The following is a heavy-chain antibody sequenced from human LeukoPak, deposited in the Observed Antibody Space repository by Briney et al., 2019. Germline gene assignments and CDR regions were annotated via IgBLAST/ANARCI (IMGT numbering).Heavy chain of an antibody. V-gene: IGHV1-18*04. CDR1: GYTFTGYG. J-gene: IGHJ4*02. CDR2: IGAYNGNT. CDR3: ARDLVLSPSYCSSTSCYVPHFDY. D-gene: IGHD2-2*01. Sequence: ASVKVSCKASGYTFTGYGISWVRQAPGQGLEWMGWIGAYNGNTNYAQKLQGRVTMTTDTSTSTAYMELRSLRSDDTAVYYCARDLVLSPSYCSSTSCYVPHFDYWGQGTLVTVSS.